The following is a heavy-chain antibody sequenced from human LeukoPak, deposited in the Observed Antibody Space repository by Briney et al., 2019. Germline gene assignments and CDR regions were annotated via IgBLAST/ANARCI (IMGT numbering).Heavy chain of an antibody. CDR2: IYHSGST. CDR3: ARGRGGSGSYSNWFDP. CDR1: GGSISSGGYS. Sequence: SETLSLTCAVSGGSISSGGYSWSWIWQPPGKGLEWIGYIYHSGSTYYNPSLKSRVTISVDRSKNQFSLKLSSVTAADTAVYYCARGRGGSGSYSNWFDPWGQGTLVTVSS. V-gene: IGHV4-30-2*01. J-gene: IGHJ5*02. D-gene: IGHD3-10*01.